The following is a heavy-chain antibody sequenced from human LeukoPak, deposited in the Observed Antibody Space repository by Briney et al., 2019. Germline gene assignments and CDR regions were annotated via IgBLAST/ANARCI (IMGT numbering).Heavy chain of an antibody. Sequence: GVLRLPCSASGFTFSSNWMSWVRQAPGKGLEWLANIKEDGGETNYLASVKGRFTISRDNAKNPLYLQLSALRAEDTAVYYCVRVGGRSRCADYWGEGILVTVSS. CDR3: VRVGGRSRCADY. D-gene: IGHD6-13*01. CDR1: GFTFSSNW. V-gene: IGHV3-7*01. CDR2: IKEDGGET. J-gene: IGHJ4*02.